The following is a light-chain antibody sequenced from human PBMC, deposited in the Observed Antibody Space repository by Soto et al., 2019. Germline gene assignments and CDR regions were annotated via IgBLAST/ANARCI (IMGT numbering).Light chain of an antibody. CDR1: TSDVGGYNF. CDR2: EVS. J-gene: IGLJ1*01. V-gene: IGLV2-14*01. Sequence: QSALTQPASVSGSPGQSITISCTGTTSDVGGYNFVSWYQLHPGKAPKLMIFEVSNRPSGASNRFSGSKSGNTASLTISGLQAEDEADYYCSSYTSSGTRVFGTGTKVTVL. CDR3: SSYTSSGTRV.